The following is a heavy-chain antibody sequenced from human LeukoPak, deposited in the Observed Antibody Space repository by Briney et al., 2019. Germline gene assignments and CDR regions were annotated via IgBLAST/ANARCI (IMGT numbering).Heavy chain of an antibody. Sequence: SETLSLTCSVSGVSISGYYWSWVRRPPGKGLEWIGYIYYSGTTNYNPSLQSRLTISVDTSENQFSLKLTSVTAADTAVYYCARLGRVATVGGYYYHSMDVWGQGTTVTVSS. CDR2: IYYSGTT. D-gene: IGHD4-23*01. CDR3: ARLGRVATVGGYYYHSMDV. J-gene: IGHJ6*02. CDR1: GVSISGYY. V-gene: IGHV4-59*08.